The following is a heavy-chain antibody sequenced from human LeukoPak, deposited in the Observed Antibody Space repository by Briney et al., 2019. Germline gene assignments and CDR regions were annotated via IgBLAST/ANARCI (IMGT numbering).Heavy chain of an antibody. CDR2: ISGSGGST. Sequence: GGSLRLSCAASGFTFSSYAMSWVRQTPGKGLEWVSAISGSGGSTYYADSVKGRFTISRDNSKNTLYLQMNSLRAEDTAVYYCAKVEGYSYGKNDYWGQGTLVTVSS. V-gene: IGHV3-23*01. CDR3: AKVEGYSYGKNDY. CDR1: GFTFSSYA. J-gene: IGHJ4*02. D-gene: IGHD5-18*01.